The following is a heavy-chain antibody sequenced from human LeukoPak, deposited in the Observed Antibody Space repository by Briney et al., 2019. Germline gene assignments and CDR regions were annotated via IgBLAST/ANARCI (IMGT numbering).Heavy chain of an antibody. CDR3: ARQVTGWLQPAY. D-gene: IGHD5-24*01. CDR2: ISDIGGDK. Sequence: GGSLRLSCAASGFTFRTYSMHWVRQAPGKGLEWVAVISDIGGDKYHADSVKGRFTISRDNSNNILYLQMNSLRVDDTAVYYCARQVTGWLQPAYWGQGTLVTVSS. V-gene: IGHV3-30*04. J-gene: IGHJ4*02. CDR1: GFTFRTYS.